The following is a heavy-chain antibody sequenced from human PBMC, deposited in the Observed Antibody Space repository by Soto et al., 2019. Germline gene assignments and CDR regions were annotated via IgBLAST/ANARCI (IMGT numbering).Heavy chain of an antibody. CDR2: IYYSGST. J-gene: IGHJ4*02. CDR3: AREDPYCTNGVCYGANFDY. Sequence: SETLSLTCTVSGGSISSGGYYWSWIRQHPGKGLEWIGYIYYSGSTYYNPSLKSRVTISVDTSKNQFSLKLSSVTAADTAVYYCAREDPYCTNGVCYGANFDYWGQGTLVTVSS. CDR1: GGSISSGGYY. V-gene: IGHV4-31*03. D-gene: IGHD2-8*01.